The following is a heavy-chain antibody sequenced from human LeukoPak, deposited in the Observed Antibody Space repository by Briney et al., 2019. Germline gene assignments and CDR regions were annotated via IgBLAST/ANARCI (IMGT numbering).Heavy chain of an antibody. D-gene: IGHD3-9*01. Sequence: AASVKVSCKASGYTFTSYYRHWVRQAPGQGLEWMGIINPSGGSTSYAQKFQGRVTMTRDTSTSTVYMELSSLRSEDTAVYYCARDFHDILTGYYNNWFDPWGQGTLVTVSS. J-gene: IGHJ5*02. CDR2: INPSGGST. V-gene: IGHV1-46*01. CDR3: ARDFHDILTGYYNNWFDP. CDR1: GYTFTSYY.